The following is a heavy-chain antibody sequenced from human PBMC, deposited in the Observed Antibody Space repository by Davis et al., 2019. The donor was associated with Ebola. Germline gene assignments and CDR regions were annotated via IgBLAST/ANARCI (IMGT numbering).Heavy chain of an antibody. CDR2: IWSDGNNK. D-gene: IGHD2-8*01. V-gene: IGHV3-33*03. CDR3: ATFATKPPPGRRWFDV. Sequence: PGGSLRLSCAASGFSFKNFGMHWVRQAPGKGLEWVAVIWSDGNNKYYGDFVKGRFTISRVNSKNTLYLQMISLRPEDTAVYYCATFATKPPPGRRWFDVWGRGTLVTVSP. CDR1: GFSFKNFG. J-gene: IGHJ5*02.